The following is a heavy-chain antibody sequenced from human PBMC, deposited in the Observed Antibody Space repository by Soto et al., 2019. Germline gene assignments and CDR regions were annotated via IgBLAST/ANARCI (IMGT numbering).Heavy chain of an antibody. CDR2: IYRSGST. V-gene: IGHV4-4*09. D-gene: IGHD1-26*01. J-gene: IGHJ4*02. CDR3: ATGSWEPPIDY. Sequence: TSETLSLTCTVSGDSVRNQYWSWIRRPPGRGLEWIGYIYRSGSTKYNPSLKSRLTISVDTSKNQFSLKLSSVTAADTAVYYCATGSWEPPIDYWGQGTLVTVSS. CDR1: GDSVRNQY.